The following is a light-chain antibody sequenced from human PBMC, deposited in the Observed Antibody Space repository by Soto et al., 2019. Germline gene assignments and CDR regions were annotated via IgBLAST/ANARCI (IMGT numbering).Light chain of an antibody. V-gene: IGKV2-28*01. CDR3: MQALQNPVT. Sequence: IGVTQSPLSVQVSCGEPASISCRSSQSLLHLNGNNYLDWYLQKPGQSPQLLIYLGSNRASGVPDRFSGSGSGTDFTLKISRVEAEDVGIYYCMQALQNPVTFGQGTRLEIK. CDR2: LGS. J-gene: IGKJ5*01. CDR1: QSLLHLNGNNY.